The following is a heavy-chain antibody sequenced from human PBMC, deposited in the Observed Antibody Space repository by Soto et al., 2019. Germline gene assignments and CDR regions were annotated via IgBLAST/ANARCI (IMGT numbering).Heavy chain of an antibody. D-gene: IGHD6-6*01. CDR1: GFTFSSYW. J-gene: IGHJ6*02. V-gene: IGHV3-7*01. Sequence: GGSLRLSCAASGFTFSSYWMSWVRQAPGKGLEWVANIKQDGSEKYYVDSVKGRFTISRDNAKNSLYLQMNSLRAEDTAVYYCARDEVARGIAARHYYYYGMDVWGQGTTVTVSS. CDR2: IKQDGSEK. CDR3: ARDEVARGIAARHYYYYGMDV.